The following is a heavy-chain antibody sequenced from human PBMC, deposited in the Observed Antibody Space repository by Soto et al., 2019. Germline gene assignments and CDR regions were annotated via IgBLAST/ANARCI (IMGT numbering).Heavy chain of an antibody. V-gene: IGHV3-30*18. CDR2: ISYDGSNK. CDR1: GFTFSSYG. D-gene: IGHD3-22*01. J-gene: IGHJ4*02. Sequence: QVQLVESGGGVGQPGRSLRLSCAASGFTFSSYGMHWVRQAPGKGLEWVAVISYDGSNKYYADCVKGRFTISRDNSKNTLYLQMNSLRAEDTAVYYCAKAVEYDSSGYYYPSFDYWGQGTLVTVSS. CDR3: AKAVEYDSSGYYYPSFDY.